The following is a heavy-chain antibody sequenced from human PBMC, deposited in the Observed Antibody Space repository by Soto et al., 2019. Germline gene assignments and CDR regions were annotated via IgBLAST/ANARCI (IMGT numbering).Heavy chain of an antibody. J-gene: IGHJ5*02. D-gene: IGHD3-3*01. CDR3: ARDPNAIFPT. CDR1: GDSISSGGHY. V-gene: IGHV4-31*03. Sequence: QVQLQESGPGLVNPSQTLSLTCTVSGDSISSGGHYWSWIRQHPGKGLEWIGFIYYSGNTYYNPSLQSRVTISVDTSENQFSLNLSSVTAADTAVYFCARDPNAIFPTWGQGTLVTVSS. CDR2: IYYSGNT.